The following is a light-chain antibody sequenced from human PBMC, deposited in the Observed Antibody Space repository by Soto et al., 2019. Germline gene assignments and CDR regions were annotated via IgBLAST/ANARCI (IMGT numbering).Light chain of an antibody. J-gene: IGKJ1*01. V-gene: IGKV3-15*01. CDR1: QSVRSY. Sequence: VVMTQSPATLSVSPGERATLSCGASQSVRSYLAWYQQKPGQAPRLLIHGASTRAPGIPARFSGSGSGTDFTLTISSLQSEDFAVYYCHQYDHWPQTFGQGTKVDIK. CDR2: GAS. CDR3: HQYDHWPQT.